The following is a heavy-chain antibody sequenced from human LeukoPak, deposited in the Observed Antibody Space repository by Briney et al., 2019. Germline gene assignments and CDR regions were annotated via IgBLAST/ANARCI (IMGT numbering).Heavy chain of an antibody. J-gene: IGHJ3*02. Sequence: SEALSLTCTVSGGSISSYYWSWIRQPAGKGLEWIGRIYTSGSTNYNPSLKSRVTMSVDTSKKQFSLKLSSVTAADTAVYYCARSVSYYYDGSARGAFDIWGQGTMVTVSS. CDR1: GGSISSYY. V-gene: IGHV4-4*07. CDR2: IYTSGST. CDR3: ARSVSYYYDGSARGAFDI. D-gene: IGHD3-22*01.